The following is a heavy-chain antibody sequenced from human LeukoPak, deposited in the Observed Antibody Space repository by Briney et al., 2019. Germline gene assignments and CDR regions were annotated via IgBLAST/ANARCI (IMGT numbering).Heavy chain of an antibody. CDR1: GFSFREYW. V-gene: IGHV3-7*01. D-gene: IGHD2-15*01. CDR3: ARETRHRIDSAFDI. J-gene: IGHJ3*02. CDR2: IKKDGSGK. Sequence: GGSLRLSCAASGFSFREYWMSWVRQAPGKGLEWVANIKKDGSGKYYVDSAKGRFTIFRDNDKNSLYLEISRLRAEDTAVYYCARETRHRIDSAFDIWGQGTMVTVSS.